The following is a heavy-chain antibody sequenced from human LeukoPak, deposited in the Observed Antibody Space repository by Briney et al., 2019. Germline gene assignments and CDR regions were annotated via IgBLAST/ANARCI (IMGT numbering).Heavy chain of an antibody. V-gene: IGHV3-48*01. CDR1: GFSFSGYD. CDR2: ITSSSSTI. Sequence: GGSLRLSCAASGFSFSGYDMNWVRQAPGKGLEWVSYITSSSSTIYYADSLKGRFTISRDNAKNSLYLQMNSLRAEDTAVYYCARGTSWFDNWGQGTLVTVSS. D-gene: IGHD2-2*01. J-gene: IGHJ5*02. CDR3: ARGTSWFDN.